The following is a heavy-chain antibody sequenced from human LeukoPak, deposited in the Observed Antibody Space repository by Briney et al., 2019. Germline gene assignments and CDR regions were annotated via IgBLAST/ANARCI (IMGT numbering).Heavy chain of an antibody. D-gene: IGHD3-3*01. CDR3: ARFWSGLDY. Sequence: SETLSLTCAVYGGSFSGYYWSLIRQPPGKGLEWIGEINHGGSTNYNPSLKSRVTISVDTSKNQFSLKLSSVTAADTAVYYCARFWSGLDYWGQGTLVTVSS. CDR1: GGSFSGYY. J-gene: IGHJ4*02. V-gene: IGHV4-34*01. CDR2: INHGGST.